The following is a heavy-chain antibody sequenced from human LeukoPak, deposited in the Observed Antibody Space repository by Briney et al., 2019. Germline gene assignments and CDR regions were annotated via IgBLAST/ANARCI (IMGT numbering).Heavy chain of an antibody. V-gene: IGHV3-7*01. CDR2: IKQDGSEK. J-gene: IGHJ4*02. Sequence: PGGSLRLSCAASGFTFSSAWMSWVRQAPGKGLEWVANIKQDGSEKYYLDSVKGRFTISRDNAKNSLYLQMNSLRADDTAVYYCARGGTTFEKWGQGTLVTVSS. CDR3: ARGGTTFEK. CDR1: GFTFSSAW. D-gene: IGHD2/OR15-2a*01.